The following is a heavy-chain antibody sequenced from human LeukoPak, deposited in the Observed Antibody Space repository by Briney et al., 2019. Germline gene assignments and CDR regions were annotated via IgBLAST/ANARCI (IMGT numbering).Heavy chain of an antibody. V-gene: IGHV4-59*01. J-gene: IGHJ4*02. CDR2: IYYSGST. Sequence: SETLSPTCTVSGGSISSYYWSWIRQPLGKGPEWIGYIYYSGSTKYNPSLKSRVTISVDTSKNQFSLKLSSVTAAEPAVYYCAREAASSGYNFDSWGQGTLVTVSS. D-gene: IGHD3-22*01. CDR3: AREAASSGYNFDS. CDR1: GGSISSYY.